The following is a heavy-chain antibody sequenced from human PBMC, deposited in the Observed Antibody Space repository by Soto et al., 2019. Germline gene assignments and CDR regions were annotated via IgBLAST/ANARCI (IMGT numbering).Heavy chain of an antibody. J-gene: IGHJ6*02. D-gene: IGHD2-2*01. Sequence: PGGSLRLSCTCFGFTFGDYAISWSRQAPGKGLEWVGVIRSKAYGETTDYGASVKGRFTILRDDSKGIAYLQLNSLQSEDTGVYYCTRYTYTSRYSYFGMDVWGHGTAVTVSS. CDR2: IRSKAYGETT. CDR1: GFTFGDYA. CDR3: TRYTYTSRYSYFGMDV. V-gene: IGHV3-49*03.